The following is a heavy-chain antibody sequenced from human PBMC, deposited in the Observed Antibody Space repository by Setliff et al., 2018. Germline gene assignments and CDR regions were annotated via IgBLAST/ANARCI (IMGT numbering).Heavy chain of an antibody. J-gene: IGHJ3*02. CDR1: GYTFTSYG. Sequence: GASVKVSCKASGYTFTSYGISWVRQAPGQGLEWMGWISAYNGNTNYAQEFQGRVTMTRDTSTSTVYMEVSSLRSEDTAVYYCARDRYYNSWSGTSITAPHDAFDIWGQGTMVTVSS. D-gene: IGHD3-3*01. V-gene: IGHV1-18*01. CDR2: ISAYNGNT. CDR3: ARDRYYNSWSGTSITAPHDAFDI.